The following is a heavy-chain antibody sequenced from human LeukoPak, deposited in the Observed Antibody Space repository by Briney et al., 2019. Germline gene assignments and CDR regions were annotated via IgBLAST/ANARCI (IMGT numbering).Heavy chain of an antibody. Sequence: GASVKVSCKASGYTFTGYGISWVRQAPGQGLEWMGWISAYNGNTNYAQKLQGRVTMTTDTSTSTAYMELRSLRSDDTAVYYCARVRGGMVRGVSDAFDIWGQGTMVTVSS. D-gene: IGHD3-10*01. CDR2: ISAYNGNT. CDR1: GYTFTGYG. V-gene: IGHV1-18*01. CDR3: ARVRGGMVRGVSDAFDI. J-gene: IGHJ3*02.